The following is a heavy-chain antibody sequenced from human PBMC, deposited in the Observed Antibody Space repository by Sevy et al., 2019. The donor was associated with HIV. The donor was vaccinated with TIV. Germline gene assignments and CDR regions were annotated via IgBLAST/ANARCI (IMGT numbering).Heavy chain of an antibody. D-gene: IGHD3-22*01. J-gene: IGHJ4*02. CDR1: GFTFSSSA. Sequence: ASVKVSCKASGFTFSSSAVQWVRQARGQRLEWIGWIVVGSDNRNYAQKFQERVTITRHMSTSTVYMELSSLRSEDTAVYYCAADPLGSSGSYFDYWGQGTLVTVSS. V-gene: IGHV1-58*01. CDR3: AADPLGSSGSYFDY. CDR2: IVVGSDNR.